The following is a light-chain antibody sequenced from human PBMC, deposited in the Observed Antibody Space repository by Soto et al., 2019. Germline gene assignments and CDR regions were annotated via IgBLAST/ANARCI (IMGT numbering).Light chain of an antibody. CDR3: QSYDSSLSGWV. V-gene: IGLV1-40*01. J-gene: IGLJ3*02. CDR1: SSNIGAGYP. Sequence: QSVLTQPPSVSGAPGQRVTVSCIGSSSNIGAGYPVQWYQQLPGTAPQLLIYGNTNRHSGVPDRFSGSKSGTSASLAITGLQAEDEADYYCQSYDSSLSGWVFGGGTKVTVL. CDR2: GNT.